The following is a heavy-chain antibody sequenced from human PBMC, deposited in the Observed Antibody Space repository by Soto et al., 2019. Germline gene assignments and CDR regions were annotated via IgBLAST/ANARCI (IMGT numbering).Heavy chain of an antibody. CDR1: GYTHTELS. D-gene: IGHD2-2*01. Sequence: GASVKVSCKVSGYTHTELSMHWVRQAPGQGLEWMGWINPNSGGTNYAQKFQGWVTMTRDTSISTAYMELSRLRSDDTAVYYCARGRDIVVVPAAIPRSAPNPTPRGNWFDPWGQGTLVTVSS. V-gene: IGHV1-2*04. CDR2: INPNSGGT. J-gene: IGHJ5*02. CDR3: ARGRDIVVVPAAIPRSAPNPTPRGNWFDP.